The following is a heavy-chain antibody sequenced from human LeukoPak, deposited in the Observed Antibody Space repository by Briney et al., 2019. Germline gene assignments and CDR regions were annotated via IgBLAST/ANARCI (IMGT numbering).Heavy chain of an antibody. J-gene: IGHJ5*02. CDR3: ARPYSSSPRQFDP. CDR2: ISYSGST. CDR1: GGSISTSY. V-gene: IGHV4-59*08. D-gene: IGHD6-6*01. Sequence: SETLSLTCTVSGGSISTSYWSWIRQPPGKGLEWIGYISYSGSTNYNPSLKSRVTISVDTPKNQFSLKLSSVTAADTAVYYCARPYSSSPRQFDPWGQGTLVTVSS.